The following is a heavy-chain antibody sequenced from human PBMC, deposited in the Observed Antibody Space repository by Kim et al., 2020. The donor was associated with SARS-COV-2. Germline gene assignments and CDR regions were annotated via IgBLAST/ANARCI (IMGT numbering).Heavy chain of an antibody. V-gene: IGHV3-13*01. J-gene: IGHJ2*01. CDR3: VGGSRDWYFDL. CDR2: T. Sequence: TYYPGSVKGRFTISRENAKNSLYLQMNSLRDGDTAVYYCVGGSRDWYFDLWGRGTLVTVSS.